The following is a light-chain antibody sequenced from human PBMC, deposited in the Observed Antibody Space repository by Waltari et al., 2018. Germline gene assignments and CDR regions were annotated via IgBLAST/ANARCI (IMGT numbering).Light chain of an antibody. CDR1: QDISGA. Sequence: IQMTQSPSSVPASAGDRVPITCRAGQDISGALAWYHQKPGQAPNLLIYAVSTLQTGVPPRFSGSGSGTDFTLTIRSLQPEDLGTYYCQQGRAFPPTFGPGTNVEIK. CDR2: AVS. J-gene: IGKJ3*01. CDR3: QQGRAFPPT. V-gene: IGKV1-12*01.